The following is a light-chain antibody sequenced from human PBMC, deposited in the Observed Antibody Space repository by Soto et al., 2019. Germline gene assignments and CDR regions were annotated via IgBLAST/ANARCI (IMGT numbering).Light chain of an antibody. Sequence: EIVMTQSPATLSVSPGERATLSCGASQSVSNNLAWYQQKPGQAPRLLIYGASTRATGIPARFSGSGSGTEFTXTXSGLQSEDFALYYCQQYNDWPFTFGPGTKVDIK. J-gene: IGKJ3*01. CDR3: QQYNDWPFT. CDR2: GAS. CDR1: QSVSNN. V-gene: IGKV3-15*01.